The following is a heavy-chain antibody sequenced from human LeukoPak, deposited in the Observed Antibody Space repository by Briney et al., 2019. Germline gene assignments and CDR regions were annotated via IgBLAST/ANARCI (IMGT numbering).Heavy chain of an antibody. J-gene: IGHJ4*02. CDR3: AGTTKYYFDY. D-gene: IGHD1-26*01. V-gene: IGHV3-66*01. CDR2: LYTSGRT. CDR1: GFTVSSNY. Sequence: GGSLRLSCAASGFTVSSNYMSWVRQAPGKGLEWVSLLYTSGRTYYADSVKGRFTISRDSSKNTLYLQMNDLRGEDTAVYYCAGTTKYYFDYWGQGALVTVSS.